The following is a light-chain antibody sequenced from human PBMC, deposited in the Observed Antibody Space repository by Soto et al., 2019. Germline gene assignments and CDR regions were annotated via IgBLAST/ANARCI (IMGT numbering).Light chain of an antibody. V-gene: IGLV6-57*03. J-gene: IGLJ2*01. Sequence: NFMLTQPHSVSESPGKTVTVSCTRSSGSIASNYVQLYQQRPGSAPTTVIYEDNQRPSGVPDRFSGSIDSSSNSASLTISGLKTEDEADYYCQSYDSSNHVVFGGGTKVTVL. CDR3: QSYDSSNHVV. CDR2: EDN. CDR1: SGSIASNY.